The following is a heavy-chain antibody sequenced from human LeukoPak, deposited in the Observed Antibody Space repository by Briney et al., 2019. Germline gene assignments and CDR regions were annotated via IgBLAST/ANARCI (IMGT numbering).Heavy chain of an antibody. V-gene: IGHV3-23*01. CDR1: GFTFSSYA. D-gene: IGHD5-12*01. CDR2: ISGSGGST. J-gene: IGHJ4*02. Sequence: TGGSLRLSCAASGFTFSSYAMSWVRQAPGKGLEWVSAISGSGGSTYYADSVKGRFTISRDNSKNTLYLQMNSLRAEDTAVYYCARDNRGYSGYDPETEDYWGQGTLVTVSS. CDR3: ARDNRGYSGYDPETEDY.